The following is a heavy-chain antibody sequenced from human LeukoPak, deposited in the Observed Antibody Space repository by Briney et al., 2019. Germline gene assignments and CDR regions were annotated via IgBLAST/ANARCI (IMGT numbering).Heavy chain of an antibody. CDR2: ISSSSSAI. J-gene: IGHJ6*02. CDR1: RFTYSSYR. Sequence: GGSVTLLCAVSRFTYSSYRMNCVRQPPGKGLEWVSYISSSSSAIPYAVPGKGRFTISRDNAKNSLYLQMNSLRDEDTAVYYCARDGSYYGLDVWGQGTTVTVSS. CDR3: ARDGSYYGLDV. V-gene: IGHV3-48*02.